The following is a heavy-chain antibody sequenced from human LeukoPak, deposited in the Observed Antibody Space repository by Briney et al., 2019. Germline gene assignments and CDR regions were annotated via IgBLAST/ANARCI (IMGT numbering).Heavy chain of an antibody. J-gene: IGHJ4*02. Sequence: GASVKVSCKASGYTFTSYGISWVRQAPGQGLEWMGWISAYNGNTNYAQKLQGRVTMTTDTSTSTAYMELRSLRSDDTAVYYCARVRVWGSYRPRYFDCWGQGTLVTVSS. CDR3: ARVRVWGSYRPRYFDC. CDR2: ISAYNGNT. D-gene: IGHD3-16*02. CDR1: GYTFTSYG. V-gene: IGHV1-18*01.